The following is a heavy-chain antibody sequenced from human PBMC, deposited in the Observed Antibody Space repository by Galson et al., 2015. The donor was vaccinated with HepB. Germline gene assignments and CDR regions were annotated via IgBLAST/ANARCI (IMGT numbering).Heavy chain of an antibody. V-gene: IGHV3-30*04. D-gene: IGHD5-12*01. CDR1: GFTFSSYA. J-gene: IGHJ4*02. CDR2: ISYDGSNK. Sequence: SLRLSCAASGFTFSSYAMHWVRQAPGKGLEWVAVISYDGSNKYYADSVKGRFTISRDNSKNTLYLQMNSLRAEDTAVYYCARDRGGYDWGGLWGTFDYWGQGTLVTVSS. CDR3: ARDRGGYDWGGLWGTFDY.